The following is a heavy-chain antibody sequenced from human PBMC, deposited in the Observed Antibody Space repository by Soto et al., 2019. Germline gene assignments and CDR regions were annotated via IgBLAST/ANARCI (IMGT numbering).Heavy chain of an antibody. CDR1: GGTFSSYA. V-gene: IGHV1-69*12. CDR3: ARSRANYYDSRGYYYSTFDY. D-gene: IGHD3-22*01. CDR2: IIPMVGTA. J-gene: IGHJ4*02. Sequence: QVQLVQSGAEVKKPGSSVKVSCKTSGGTFSSYAISWVRQAPGQGLEWMGGIIPMVGTANYAQKFQGRVTMTADESTSTAYMELRSLRSEDTAVYYCARSRANYYDSRGYYYSTFDYWGQGTLVTVSS.